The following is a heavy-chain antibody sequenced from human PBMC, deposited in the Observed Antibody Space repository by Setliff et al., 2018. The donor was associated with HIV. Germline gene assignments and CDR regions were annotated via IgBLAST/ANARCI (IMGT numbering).Heavy chain of an antibody. V-gene: IGHV1-69*13. CDR1: GGTFSSYA. Sequence: ASVKVSCKASGGTFSSYAISWVRQAPGQGLEWMGGIIPIFGTANYARKFQGRVTITADESTSTAYMELSSLRSEDTAVYYCARDTPHIVVVTAPEPGDDAFDIWGQGTMVTVSS. CDR2: IIPIFGTA. D-gene: IGHD2-21*02. J-gene: IGHJ3*02. CDR3: ARDTPHIVVVTAPEPGDDAFDI.